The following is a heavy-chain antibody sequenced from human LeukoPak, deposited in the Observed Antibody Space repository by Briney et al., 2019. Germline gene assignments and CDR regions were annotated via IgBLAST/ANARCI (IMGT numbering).Heavy chain of an antibody. J-gene: IGHJ6*03. CDR3: ARVAPGRTVTTRNYYYYYMDV. Sequence: SETLSLTCTVSGGSISSYYWSWIRQPPGKGLEWIGYIYYSGSTNYNPSPKSRATIPVDTSKNQFSLKLSAVTAAATAVYYCARVAPGRTVTTRNYYYYYMDVWGKGTTVTVSS. CDR2: IYYSGST. CDR1: GGSISSYY. V-gene: IGHV4-59*12. D-gene: IGHD4-17*01.